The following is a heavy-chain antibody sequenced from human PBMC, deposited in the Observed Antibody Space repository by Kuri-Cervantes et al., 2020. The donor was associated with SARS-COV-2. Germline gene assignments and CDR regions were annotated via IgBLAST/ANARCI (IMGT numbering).Heavy chain of an antibody. CDR1: GFTFSSYS. CDR2: ISSSSSTI. J-gene: IGHJ6*02. D-gene: IGHD4-17*01. CDR3: ARDLRPLALYYYYGMDV. V-gene: IGHV3-48*02. Sequence: GGSLRLSCAASGFTFSSYSMNWVRQAPGKGLEWVSYISSSSSTIYYADSVKGRFTISRDNAKNSLYLQMNSLRDEDTAVYYCARDLRPLALYYYYGMDVWGQGTTVTVSS.